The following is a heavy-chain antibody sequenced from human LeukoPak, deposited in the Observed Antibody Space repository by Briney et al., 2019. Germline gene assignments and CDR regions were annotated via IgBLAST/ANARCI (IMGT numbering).Heavy chain of an antibody. J-gene: IGHJ5*02. CDR1: GDSISSSY. Sequence: PAETLGLTRTVSGDSISSSYLSWIRQPPGQGLEWIGHISYSGSTRSNPSLTSRGTISVDTSKTQVSLRLTSVTAADTAMYYCARGAQLNWFDPSGYGNLVTVSS. V-gene: IGHV4-59*01. CDR2: ISYSGST. D-gene: IGHD5-18*01. CDR3: ARGAQLNWFDP.